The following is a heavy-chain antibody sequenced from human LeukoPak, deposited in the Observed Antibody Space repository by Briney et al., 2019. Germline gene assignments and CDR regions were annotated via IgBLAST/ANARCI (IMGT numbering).Heavy chain of an antibody. CDR1: GFTFSSYK. D-gene: IGHD3-22*01. J-gene: IGHJ4*02. V-gene: IGHV3-48*03. CDR2: ITSSGSTI. CDR3: AIPTYYYDSSGQGY. Sequence: PGGSLRLSCAASGFTFSSYKMNWVRQAPGKGLEWVSYITSSGSTIYYADSVKGRFTISRDNAKNSLYLQMNSLRAEDTAVYYCAIPTYYYDSSGQGYWGQGTLVTVSS.